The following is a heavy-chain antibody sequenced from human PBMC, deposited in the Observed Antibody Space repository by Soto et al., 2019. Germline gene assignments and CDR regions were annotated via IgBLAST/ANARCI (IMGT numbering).Heavy chain of an antibody. CDR1: GGTFSSYA. CDR3: ASHYDSSGYYYRGLDY. V-gene: IGHV1-69*12. D-gene: IGHD3-22*01. J-gene: IGHJ4*02. Sequence: QVQLVQSGAEVKKPGSSVKVSCKASGGTFSSYAISWVRQAPGQGLEWMGGIIPIFGTADYAQKFQGRVTLTADESTRTGNMELSSLISEDTAVYYCASHYDSSGYYYRGLDYWGQGTLVTVSS. CDR2: IIPIFGTA.